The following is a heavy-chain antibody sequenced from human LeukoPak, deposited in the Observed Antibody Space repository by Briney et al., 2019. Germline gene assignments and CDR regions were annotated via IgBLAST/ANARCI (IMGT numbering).Heavy chain of an antibody. CDR1: GYTFTSYY. V-gene: IGHV1-46*01. CDR3: ASWAAAPGAFDI. Sequence: ASVKVSCKASGYTFTSYYMHWVRQAPGQGLEWMGIINPSGGSTSYAQKFQGRVTITADESTSTAYMELSSLRSEDTAVYYCASWAAAPGAFDIWGQGTMVTVSS. J-gene: IGHJ3*02. D-gene: IGHD6-13*01. CDR2: INPSGGST.